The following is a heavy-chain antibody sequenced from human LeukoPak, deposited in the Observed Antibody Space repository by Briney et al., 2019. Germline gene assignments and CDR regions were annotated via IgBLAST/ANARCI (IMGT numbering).Heavy chain of an antibody. CDR1: GFTFSSYS. V-gene: IGHV3-21*01. CDR2: ISSSSSYI. CDR3: ARVDRDAYSVFDY. D-gene: IGHD5-24*01. Sequence: KPGGSLRLSCAASGFTFSSYSMNWVRQAPGKGLEWVSSISSSSSYIYYADSVKGRFTISRDNAKNSLYLQMNSLRAEDTAVYYCARVDRDAYSVFDYWGQGTLVTVSS. J-gene: IGHJ4*02.